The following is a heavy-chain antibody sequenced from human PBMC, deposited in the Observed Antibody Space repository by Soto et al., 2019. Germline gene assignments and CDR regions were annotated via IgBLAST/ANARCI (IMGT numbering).Heavy chain of an antibody. V-gene: IGHV1-3*01. CDR1: GYTFATYA. D-gene: IGHD3-16*01. J-gene: IGHJ4*02. CDR3: ARGSPLWGDY. Sequence: ASVKVSCKASGYTFATYAMQWVRQAPGQRLEWMGWINAGNGNTKYSQKFQGRVTITRDTSASTAYMELSSLRFEDTAVYYCARGSPLWGDYWGQGTLVTVSS. CDR2: INAGNGNT.